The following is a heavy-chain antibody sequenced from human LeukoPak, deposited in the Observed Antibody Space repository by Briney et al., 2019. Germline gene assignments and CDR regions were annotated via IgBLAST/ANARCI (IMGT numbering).Heavy chain of an antibody. CDR1: GFTFSSYW. D-gene: IGHD3-10*01. J-gene: IGHJ4*02. Sequence: GGSLRLSCAASGFTFSSYWMHWVRQAPGKGLVWVSGINSDGSSTSYADSVKGRFTISRDNAKNTLYLQMNSLRAEDTAVYYCARDLRMGYYGSGSCFDYWGQGTLVTVSS. CDR2: INSDGSST. V-gene: IGHV3-74*01. CDR3: ARDLRMGYYGSGSCFDY.